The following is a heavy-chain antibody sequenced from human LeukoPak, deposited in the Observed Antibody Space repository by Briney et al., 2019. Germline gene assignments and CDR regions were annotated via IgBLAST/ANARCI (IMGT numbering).Heavy chain of an antibody. D-gene: IGHD4-23*01. CDR1: GFTFSSYA. J-gene: IGHJ4*02. CDR2: ISYDGSNK. Sequence: GGSLRLSCAASGFTFSSYAMHWVRQAPGKGLEWVAVISYDGSNKYYADSVKGRFTISRDNSKNTLYLQMNSLRAEDTAVYYCARDGDYGGNSGRLFDYWGQGTLVTVSS. CDR3: ARDGDYGGNSGRLFDY. V-gene: IGHV3-30-3*01.